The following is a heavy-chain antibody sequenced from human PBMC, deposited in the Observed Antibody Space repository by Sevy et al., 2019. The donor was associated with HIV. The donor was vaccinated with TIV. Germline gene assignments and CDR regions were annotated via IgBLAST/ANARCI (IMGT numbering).Heavy chain of an antibody. V-gene: IGHV3-21*01. CDR3: ARYRDGSGSSGGYGMDV. D-gene: IGHD3-10*01. CDR1: GLTFSSYS. CDR2: ISSSSRYI. Sequence: GGSLRLSCAASGLTFSSYSMNWVRQAPGKGLEWVSSISSSSRYIYYADSLKGRFTISRDNAKNSLYLQMNSLRAEDTAVYYWARYRDGSGSSGGYGMDVWGQGTTVTVSS. J-gene: IGHJ6*02.